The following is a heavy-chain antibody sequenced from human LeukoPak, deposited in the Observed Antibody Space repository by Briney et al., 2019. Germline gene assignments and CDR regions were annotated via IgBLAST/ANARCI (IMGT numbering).Heavy chain of an antibody. V-gene: IGHV1-8*01. J-gene: IGHJ6*02. CDR3: ARLPPSYERRLHYYYGMDV. Sequence: ASVKVSCKASGYTFTSYDIHWVRQATGQGLEWMGWMNPNSGNTGYAQKFQGRVTMTRNTSISTAYMELSSLRSEDTAVYYCARLPPSYERRLHYYYGMDVWGQGTTVTVSS. CDR1: GYTFTSYD. D-gene: IGHD1-1*01. CDR2: MNPNSGNT.